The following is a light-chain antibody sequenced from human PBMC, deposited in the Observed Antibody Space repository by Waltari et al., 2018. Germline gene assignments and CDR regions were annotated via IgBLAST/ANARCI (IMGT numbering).Light chain of an antibody. CDR3: QQSYRTPHT. CDR1: QNIGNY. Sequence: DIQMTQSPSSLSASVGARVTITCRASQNIGNYLNWYQQKLGKAPKLLIYAASSLESGVPSRFSGSGSVTDFTLTISSLQPEDFATYYCQQSYRTPHTFGQGTKLDMK. CDR2: AAS. V-gene: IGKV1-39*01. J-gene: IGKJ2*01.